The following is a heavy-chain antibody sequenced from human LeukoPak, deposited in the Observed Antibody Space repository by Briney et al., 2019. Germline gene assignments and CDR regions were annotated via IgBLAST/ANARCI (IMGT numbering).Heavy chain of an antibody. CDR2: ISYDGSNK. Sequence: PGRSLRLSCAASGFTFSSYGMHWVRQAPGKGLEWVAVISYDGSNKYYADSVKGRFTISRDNSKNTLYLQMNSLRAEDTAVYYCAKDPKPEGIAVAGTPDYYFDYWGQGTLVTVSS. CDR1: GFTFSSYG. D-gene: IGHD6-19*01. V-gene: IGHV3-30*18. CDR3: AKDPKPEGIAVAGTPDYYFDY. J-gene: IGHJ4*02.